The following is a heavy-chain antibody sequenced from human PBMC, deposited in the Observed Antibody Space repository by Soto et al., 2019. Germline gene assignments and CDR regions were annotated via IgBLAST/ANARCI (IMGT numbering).Heavy chain of an antibody. CDR1: GYAFTGYY. CDR2: INPNSGGT. V-gene: IGHV1-2*02. Sequence: ASVKVSCKGSGYAFTGYYMHWVRQAPGQGLEWMGWINPNSGGTNYAQKFQGRVTMTRDTSISTAYMELSRLRSDDTAVYYCARVTPYYYYGMDVWGQGTTVTVSS. D-gene: IGHD1-20*01. CDR3: ARVTPYYYYGMDV. J-gene: IGHJ6*02.